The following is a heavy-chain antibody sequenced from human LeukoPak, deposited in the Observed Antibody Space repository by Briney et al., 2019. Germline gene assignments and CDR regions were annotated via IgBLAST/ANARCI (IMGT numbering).Heavy chain of an antibody. V-gene: IGHV4-34*01. CDR3: ARDYYGSSGYPHAFDI. CDR1: GGSFSGYY. CDR2: INHSGST. J-gene: IGHJ3*02. D-gene: IGHD3-22*01. Sequence: PSETLSLTCAVYGGSFSGYYWSWLLQPPGKGLEWIGEINHSGSTTYSPSLKSRVTISVDTSKNQFSLRLSSATAADTAVYYCARDYYGSSGYPHAFDIWGQGTLVTVSS.